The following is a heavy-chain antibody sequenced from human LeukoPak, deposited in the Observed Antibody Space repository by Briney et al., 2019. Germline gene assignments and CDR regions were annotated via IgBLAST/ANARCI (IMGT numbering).Heavy chain of an antibody. CDR2: IYTSGST. Sequence: SETLSLTCTVSGGSISSYYWSWIRQPAGKGLEWIGRIYTSGSTNYNPSLKSRVTISLDTSKHQFSLKLTSVTAADTAVYYCARGAFDSGSYQYFFDYWGQGTLVTVSS. CDR1: GGSISSYY. J-gene: IGHJ4*02. CDR3: ARGAFDSGSYQYFFDY. D-gene: IGHD3-10*01. V-gene: IGHV4-4*07.